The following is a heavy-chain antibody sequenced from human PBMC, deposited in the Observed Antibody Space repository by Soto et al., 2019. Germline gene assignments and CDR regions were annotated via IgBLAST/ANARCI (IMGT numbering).Heavy chain of an antibody. CDR1: GFMFFVYW. D-gene: IGHD3-3*01. J-gene: IGHJ4*02. V-gene: IGHV3-7*01. CDR2: INDDGSER. CDR3: AREFYGYYTYGPGDY. Sequence: PGGSLRLSCEASGFMFFVYWMSFFRHSPGKGLEWVANINDDGSERNYVDSVKGRFTISRDTPNNLLFLQMNSLRDEDTAVYYCAREFYGYYTYGPGDYWGQGTLVTVSS.